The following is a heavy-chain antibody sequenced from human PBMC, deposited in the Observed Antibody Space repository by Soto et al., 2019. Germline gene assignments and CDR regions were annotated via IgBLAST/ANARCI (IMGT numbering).Heavy chain of an antibody. CDR2: ISPSGTT. V-gene: IGHV4-34*01. Sequence: QVQLQQWGAGLLKPSETPSLTCAVYGGSFSGYYWTWFRQPPGKGLEWIGEISPSGTTKYIPSLKSRVTISADTSKNHFSLKVTSVTAADTAVYYCVTSLWFGTQPEIWGQGALVTVSS. J-gene: IGHJ4*02. CDR3: VTSLWFGTQPEI. D-gene: IGHD3-10*01. CDR1: GGSFSGYY.